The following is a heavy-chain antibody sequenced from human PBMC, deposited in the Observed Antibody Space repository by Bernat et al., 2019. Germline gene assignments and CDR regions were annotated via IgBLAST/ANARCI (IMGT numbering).Heavy chain of an antibody. J-gene: IGHJ4*02. Sequence: QLQLQESGPGLVKPSETLSLTCTVSGGSISSSSYYWGWIRQPPGKGLEWIGSISYSGSTYYNPSLKSRVTISVDTSKSQCSLKLSSVTAADTAVYYCARHPAGYGDRYYYFDYWGQGTLVTVSS. V-gene: IGHV4-39*01. CDR2: ISYSGST. CDR1: GGSISSSSYY. D-gene: IGHD4-17*01. CDR3: ARHPAGYGDRYYYFDY.